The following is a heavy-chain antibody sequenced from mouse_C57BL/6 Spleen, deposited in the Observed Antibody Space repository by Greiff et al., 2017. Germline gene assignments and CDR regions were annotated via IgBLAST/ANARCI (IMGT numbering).Heavy chain of an antibody. CDR2: IYPRSGNT. Sequence: VKVVESGAELARPGASVKLSCKASGYTFTSYGISWVKQRTGQGLEWIGEIYPRSGNTYYNEKFKGKATLTADKSSSTAYMELRSLTSEDSAVYFWARTENLAYWGQGTLVTVSA. V-gene: IGHV1-81*01. J-gene: IGHJ3*01. CDR1: GYTFTSYG. CDR3: ARTENLAY.